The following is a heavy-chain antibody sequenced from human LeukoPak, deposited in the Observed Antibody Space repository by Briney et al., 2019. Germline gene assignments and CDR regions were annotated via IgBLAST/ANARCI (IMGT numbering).Heavy chain of an antibody. CDR3: ARDYFWYFDL. CDR2: ISWNSGII. J-gene: IGHJ2*01. D-gene: IGHD2/OR15-2a*01. CDR1: GFTFDDYA. Sequence: GGSLRLSCAASGFTFDDYAMYWVRQAPGKGLEWVSGISWNSGIIGYADSVKGRFTISRDNAKNSLYLQMSSLGAEDTAMYYCARDYFWYFDLWGRGTLVTVSS. V-gene: IGHV3-9*01.